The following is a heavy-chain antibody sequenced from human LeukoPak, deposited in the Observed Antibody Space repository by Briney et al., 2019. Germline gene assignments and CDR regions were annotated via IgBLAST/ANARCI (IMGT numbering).Heavy chain of an antibody. Sequence: ASVKVSCKASGYTFTSYDINWVRQATGQGLEWMGWMNPNSGNTGYAQKFQGRVTITRNTSISTAYMELSSLRSEDTAVYYCARAPSWNYNRYYYYYVDVWGRGTTVTVSS. V-gene: IGHV1-8*01. CDR1: GYTFTSYD. CDR2: MNPNSGNT. J-gene: IGHJ6*03. CDR3: ARAPSWNYNRYYYYYVDV. D-gene: IGHD1-7*01.